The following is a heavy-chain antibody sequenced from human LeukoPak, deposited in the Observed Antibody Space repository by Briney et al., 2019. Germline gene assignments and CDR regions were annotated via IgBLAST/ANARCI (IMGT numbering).Heavy chain of an antibody. CDR3: ARESFYDAFDI. V-gene: IGHV3-7*01. J-gene: IGHJ3*02. CDR2: IKQDGSEK. CDR1: GFTFSSYW. D-gene: IGHD2/OR15-2a*01. Sequence: GGSLRLSCAASGFTFSSYWMSWVRQAPGKGLEWVANIKQDGSEKYYVDSVKGRFTISRDNAQNSLYLQMNSLRAEDTSVYYCARESFYDAFDIWGQGTMVTVSS.